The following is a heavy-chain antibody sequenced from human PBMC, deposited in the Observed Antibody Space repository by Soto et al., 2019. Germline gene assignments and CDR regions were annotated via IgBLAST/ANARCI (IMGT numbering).Heavy chain of an antibody. Sequence: PSETLSLTCSVSAGSVSGSSHYWNWIRQTPGKGLEWIGYIDYRGNTNYNPSLKSRVTISVDTSKTQFSLKLRSVTAADTAIYYCARGGTSSRRAVAGHFLYWGQGTQVTVSS. CDR1: AGSVSGSSHY. D-gene: IGHD6-19*01. CDR2: IDYRGNT. J-gene: IGHJ4*02. CDR3: ARGGTSSRRAVAGHFLY. V-gene: IGHV4-61*01.